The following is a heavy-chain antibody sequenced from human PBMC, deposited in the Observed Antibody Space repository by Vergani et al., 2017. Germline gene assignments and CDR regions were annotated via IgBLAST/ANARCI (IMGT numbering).Heavy chain of an antibody. Sequence: EVQLVESGGGIVKPGGSLRLSCVASGFSFRNAWMNWVRRTPGKGLEWVGRIKSTFDRGTTDYAAAVKGRFTISRDDSKNTLFLQMNGLKTEDISVYYCTTDPRYCGDGSCYWLRDHHYYGMDVWGQGTTVTVSS. CDR2: IKSTFDRGTT. D-gene: IGHD2-21*01. CDR3: TTDPRYCGDGSCYWLRDHHYYGMDV. V-gene: IGHV3-15*07. CDR1: GFSFRNAW. J-gene: IGHJ6*02.